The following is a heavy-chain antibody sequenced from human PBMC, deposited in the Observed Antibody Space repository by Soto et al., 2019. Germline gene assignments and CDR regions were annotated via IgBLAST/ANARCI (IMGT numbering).Heavy chain of an antibody. D-gene: IGHD4-17*01. Sequence: GASVKVSCKASGGTFSSYAISWVRQAPGQGLEWMGGIIPIFGTANYAQKFQGRVTITADESTSTAYMELSSLRSEDTAVYYCARRGNDYGDYADAFDIWGQGTMVTVSS. CDR3: ARRGNDYGDYADAFDI. J-gene: IGHJ3*02. CDR1: GGTFSSYA. V-gene: IGHV1-69*13. CDR2: IIPIFGTA.